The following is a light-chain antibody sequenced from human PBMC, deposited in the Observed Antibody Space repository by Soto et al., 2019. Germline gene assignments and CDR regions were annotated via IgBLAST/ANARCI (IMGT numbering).Light chain of an antibody. V-gene: IGLV2-14*03. Sequence: QSVLTQPASVSGSPGQSITISCTGTSSDVGSYNYVSWYQQRPGNAPRLMIHDVSNRPSGVSNRFSGSKSGNTASLTISGLQAEDEADYYCSSYTTISTDVFGTGTKLTVL. CDR2: DVS. J-gene: IGLJ1*01. CDR3: SSYTTISTDV. CDR1: SSDVGSYNY.